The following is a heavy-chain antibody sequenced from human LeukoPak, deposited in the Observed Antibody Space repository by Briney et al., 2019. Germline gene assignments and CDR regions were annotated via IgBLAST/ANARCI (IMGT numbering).Heavy chain of an antibody. Sequence: PSETLSLTCTVSGGSFSSSGYFWVWIRQPPGKGLEWVGTVSYSGSTYYNPSLKSRVTTSTDTPKNQFFLRLSSVTAADTAVYYCARQVVPGYYDYWGQGTLVTVSS. CDR1: GGSFSSSGYF. CDR3: ARQVVPGYYDY. J-gene: IGHJ4*02. V-gene: IGHV4-39*01. CDR2: VSYSGST. D-gene: IGHD3-22*01.